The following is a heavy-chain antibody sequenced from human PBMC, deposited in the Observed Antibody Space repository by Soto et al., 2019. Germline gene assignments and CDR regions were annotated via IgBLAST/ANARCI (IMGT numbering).Heavy chain of an antibody. CDR2: ITGSGGST. CDR3: GRLMEAAGTDY. CDR1: GFTFGSFG. D-gene: IGHD6-13*01. V-gene: IGHV3-23*01. J-gene: IGHJ4*02. Sequence: PGGSLRLSCAASGFTFGSFGMSWVRQAPGKGLEWVSSITGSGGSTCYVDSVKGRFTISRDNFKNTLYLQFNNVRAEDTAVYYCGRLMEAAGTDYWGQGTLVTVSS.